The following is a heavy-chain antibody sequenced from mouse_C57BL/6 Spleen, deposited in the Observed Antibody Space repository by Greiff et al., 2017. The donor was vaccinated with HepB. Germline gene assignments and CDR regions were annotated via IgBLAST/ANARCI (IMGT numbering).Heavy chain of an antibody. CDR2: ISDGGSYT. D-gene: IGHD2-4*01. V-gene: IGHV5-4*01. CDR3: ARDRGYDYDGYFDV. CDR1: GFTFSSYA. Sequence: EVQLVESGGGLVKPGGSLKLSCAASGFTFSSYAMSWVRQTPEKRLEWVATISDGGSYTYYPDNVKGRFTISRDNAKNNLYLQMSHLKSEDTAMYYCARDRGYDYDGYFDVWGTVTTVTVSS. J-gene: IGHJ1*03.